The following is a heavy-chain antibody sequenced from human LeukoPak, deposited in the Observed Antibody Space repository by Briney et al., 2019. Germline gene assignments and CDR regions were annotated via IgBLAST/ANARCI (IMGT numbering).Heavy chain of an antibody. J-gene: IGHJ3*01. Sequence: PGGPLRLSCAVSGFTFSGFWRSWSRQAPGKGLEWVASINSDGSEGYYADVVKGRFTISRDNAKNSLYLQINSLRAEDTAVYYCARSSYSSSSSVWGQGTMVTVSS. D-gene: IGHD6-6*01. V-gene: IGHV3-7*03. CDR1: GFTFSGFW. CDR3: ARSSYSSSSSV. CDR2: INSDGSEG.